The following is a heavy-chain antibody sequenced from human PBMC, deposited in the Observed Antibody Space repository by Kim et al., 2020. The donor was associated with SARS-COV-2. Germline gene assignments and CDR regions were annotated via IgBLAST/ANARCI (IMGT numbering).Heavy chain of an antibody. CDR1: GFTFSSYW. CDR2: IKQDGSEK. Sequence: GGSLRLSCAASGFTFSSYWMSWVRQAPGKGLEWVANIKQDGSEKYYVDSVKGRFTISRDNAKNSLYLQMNSLRAEDTAVYYCARDQGYDILTGYYNVDYYYGMDVRGQGTTVTVSS. D-gene: IGHD3-9*01. J-gene: IGHJ6*02. CDR3: ARDQGYDILTGYYNVDYYYGMDV. V-gene: IGHV3-7*01.